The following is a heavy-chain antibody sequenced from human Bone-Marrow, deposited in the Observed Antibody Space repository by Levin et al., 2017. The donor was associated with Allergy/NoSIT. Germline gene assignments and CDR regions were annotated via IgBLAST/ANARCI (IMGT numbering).Heavy chain of an antibody. V-gene: IGHV3-23*01. CDR2: ISGSDDIT. CDR3: AKEGPVSGVWFGDYYPYYFDY. Sequence: GGSLRLSCAASGFTFTSFAMSWVRQAPGRGLEWVSAISGSDDITYSADSVKGRFTISRDTSKNTLYLHMNSLRADDTAVYYCAKEGPVSGVWFGDYYPYYFDYWGQGTLVTVSS. D-gene: IGHD3-10*01. CDR1: GFTFTSFA. J-gene: IGHJ4*02.